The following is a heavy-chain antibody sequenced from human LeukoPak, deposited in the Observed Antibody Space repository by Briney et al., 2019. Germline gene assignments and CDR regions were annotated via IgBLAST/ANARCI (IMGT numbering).Heavy chain of an antibody. J-gene: IGHJ4*02. V-gene: IGHV3-66*01. CDR1: GFTVSSNY. D-gene: IGHD6-19*01. Sequence: PGRSLRLSCAASGFTVSSNYVSWVRQAPGKGLGWVSLISSGCTTYYAASVKGRFTISRDNSKNSLYLQMNRLRAEDSAVYYCARELGPAPGISVGGSGFGYWGQGTLVTVSS. CDR3: ARELGPAPGISVGGSGFGY. CDR2: ISSGCTT.